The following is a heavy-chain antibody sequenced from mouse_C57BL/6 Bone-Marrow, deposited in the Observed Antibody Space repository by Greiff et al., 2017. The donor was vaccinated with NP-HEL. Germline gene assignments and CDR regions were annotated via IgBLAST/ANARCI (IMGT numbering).Heavy chain of an antibody. CDR3: ARRHGSSYWYFDV. J-gene: IGHJ1*03. V-gene: IGHV1-64*01. D-gene: IGHD1-1*01. CDR2: IHPNSGST. CDR1: GYTFTSYW. Sequence: QVQLQQPGAELVKPGASVKLSCKASGYTFTSYWMHWVKQRPGQGLEWIGMIHPNSGSTNYNEKFKSKATLTVDKSSSTAYMQLSSLTSEDSAVYYCARRHGSSYWYFDVWGTGTTVTVSS.